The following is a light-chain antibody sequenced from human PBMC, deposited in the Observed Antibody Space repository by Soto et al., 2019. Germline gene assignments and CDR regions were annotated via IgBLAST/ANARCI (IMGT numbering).Light chain of an antibody. J-gene: IGLJ1*01. CDR3: CSFADFTYV. CDR1: SSDIGSYDL. Sequence: QSVLTQPASVSGSPGQSITISCTGTSSDIGSYDLVSWYQQHPGTAPQLIIYEVTKRPSGVSTRFSGSKSGNTASLTISGLQAVDEADYYCCSFADFTYVFGTGTKVTVL. V-gene: IGLV2-23*02. CDR2: EVT.